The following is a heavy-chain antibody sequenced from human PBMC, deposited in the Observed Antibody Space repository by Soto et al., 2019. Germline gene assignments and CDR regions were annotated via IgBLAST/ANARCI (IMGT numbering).Heavy chain of an antibody. Sequence: PGGSLRLSCASSGFTFSNYGMHLVRQAPGKGLEWVAMIWYDGRTKYYADSVKGHFTISRDNSKNTLYLQMNSLRVEDTAVYYCARGYFTMIVGFDYWGQGTLVTVSS. CDR3: ARGYFTMIVGFDY. V-gene: IGHV3-33*01. CDR2: IWYDGRTK. D-gene: IGHD3-22*01. J-gene: IGHJ4*02. CDR1: GFTFSNYG.